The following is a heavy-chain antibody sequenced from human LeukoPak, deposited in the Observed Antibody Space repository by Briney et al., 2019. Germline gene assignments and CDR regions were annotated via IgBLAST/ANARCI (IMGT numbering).Heavy chain of an antibody. CDR1: GFTFSSYT. V-gene: IGHV3-21*01. J-gene: IGHJ4*02. CDR2: IRSSSSYI. D-gene: IGHD3-22*01. Sequence: PGGSLRLSCAASGFTFSSYTMNWVLQAPGKGLEWVSSIRSSSSYIYYADSVKGRFTISRDSAKNSLYLQMNSLRAEDTAVYYCARVAWDYYDTSGYRFDYWGQGTLVTVSS. CDR3: ARVAWDYYDTSGYRFDY.